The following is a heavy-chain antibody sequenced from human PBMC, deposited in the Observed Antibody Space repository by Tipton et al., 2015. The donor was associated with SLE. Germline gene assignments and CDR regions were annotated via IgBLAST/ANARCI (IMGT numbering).Heavy chain of an antibody. J-gene: IGHJ4*02. CDR3: AKSGVIVGPLYFDD. D-gene: IGHD1-26*01. CDR1: GITFTKYA. V-gene: IGHV3-23*01. CDR2: VSGSGHST. Sequence: SLRLSCAASGITFTKYAMSWVRQAPGKGLEWVSGVSGSGHSTYNADSVKGRFTISRDNSKNTLYLQMNSLRVEDTAVYYCAKSGVIVGPLYFDDWGQGTLVTVS.